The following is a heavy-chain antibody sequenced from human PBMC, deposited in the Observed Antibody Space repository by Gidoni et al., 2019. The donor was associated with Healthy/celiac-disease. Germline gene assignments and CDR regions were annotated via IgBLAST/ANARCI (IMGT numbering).Heavy chain of an antibody. V-gene: IGHV4-61*02. D-gene: IGHD5-18*01. J-gene: IGHJ4*02. CDR3: ASSVDTAMVTIFDY. CDR2: IYTSGST. Sequence: QVQLQESGPGLVKPSQTLSLTCTVSGGSISSGSYYWSWNRQPAGKGLEWIGRIYTSGSTNYNPSLKSRVTISVDTSKNQFSLKLSSVTAADTAVYYCASSVDTAMVTIFDYWGQGTLVTVSS. CDR1: GGSISSGSYY.